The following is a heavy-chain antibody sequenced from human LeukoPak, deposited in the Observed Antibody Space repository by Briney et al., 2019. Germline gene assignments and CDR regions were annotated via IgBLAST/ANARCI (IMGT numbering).Heavy chain of an antibody. CDR2: ISSSSSYI. J-gene: IGHJ4*02. Sequence: GGSLRLSCAASGFTFSSYSMNWVRQAPGKGLEWVSSISSSSSYIYYADSVKGRFTISRDNAKNSLYLQMNSLRAEDTAVYYCARDPSWWGREDYWGQGTLVTVSS. CDR3: ARDPSWWGREDY. CDR1: GFTFSSYS. V-gene: IGHV3-21*01. D-gene: IGHD2-8*02.